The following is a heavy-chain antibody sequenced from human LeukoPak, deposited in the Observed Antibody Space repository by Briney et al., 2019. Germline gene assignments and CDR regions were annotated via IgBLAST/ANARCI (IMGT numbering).Heavy chain of an antibody. CDR3: ARGGLAAISRTKRSWFDP. CDR1: AYSISSGYY. J-gene: IGHJ5*02. CDR2: INHSGST. V-gene: IGHV4-38-2*02. D-gene: IGHD2-2*01. Sequence: SETLSLTCSVSAYSISSGYYWGWIRQPPGKGLEWIGEINHSGSTNYNPSLKSRVTISVDTSKNQFSLKLSSVTAADTAVYYCARGGLAAISRTKRSWFDPWGQGTLVTVSS.